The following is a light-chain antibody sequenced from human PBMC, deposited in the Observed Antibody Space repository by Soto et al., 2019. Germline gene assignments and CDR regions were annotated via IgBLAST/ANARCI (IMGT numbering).Light chain of an antibody. Sequence: QSVLTQPPSASGTPGQTVTISCSGSTSNIGNNFISWYQQLPGTAPKLLIYRNTQRPSGVPDRFSASKSGTSASLAISGLRSEDEADYYCGAWDGSLSDWVFGGATKVTVL. CDR2: RNT. J-gene: IGLJ3*02. CDR3: GAWDGSLSDWV. CDR1: TSNIGNNF. V-gene: IGLV1-47*01.